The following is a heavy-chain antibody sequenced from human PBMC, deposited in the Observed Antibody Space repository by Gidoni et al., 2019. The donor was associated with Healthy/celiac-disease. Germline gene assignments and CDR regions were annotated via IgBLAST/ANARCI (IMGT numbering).Heavy chain of an antibody. CDR1: GFTFSSYG. Sequence: QVQLVESGGGVVQPGRSLRLSCTASGFTFSSYGMHGVRQAPGKGVGWWAVLWFDGSNKYYAYSVKCRFTISRDNSKNTLSLKMNSLRAEDAAVYYCARSIAVTAGYYYGMDVWGQGTTVTVSS. D-gene: IGHD2-21*02. J-gene: IGHJ6*02. CDR2: LWFDGSNK. CDR3: ARSIAVTAGYYYGMDV. V-gene: IGHV3-33*01.